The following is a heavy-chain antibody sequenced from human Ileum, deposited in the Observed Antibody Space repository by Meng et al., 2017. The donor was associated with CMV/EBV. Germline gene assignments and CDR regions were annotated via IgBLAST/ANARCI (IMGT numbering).Heavy chain of an antibody. CDR3: ARSEFDGFDI. D-gene: IGHD3-10*01. J-gene: IGHJ3*02. V-gene: IGHV3-21*01. CDR2: IISRSTYI. Sequence: LSCAASGFTFSSYTMSWVRQAPGKGLEWVSSIISRSTYIYYADSVKGRFTISRDNAKNSLYLQMNSLRAEDMAVYFCARSEFDGFDIWGQGTMVTVSS. CDR1: GFTFSSYT.